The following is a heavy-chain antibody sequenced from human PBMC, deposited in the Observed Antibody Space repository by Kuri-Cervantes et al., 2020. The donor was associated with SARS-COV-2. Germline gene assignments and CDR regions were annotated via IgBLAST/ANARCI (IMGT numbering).Heavy chain of an antibody. J-gene: IGHJ4*02. V-gene: IGHV3-74*01. Sequence: GGSLRLSFAASGFCFSSYWMHWVRQAPGKGLVWVSRIYTEGSTASYADSVKGRFTISRDNAKNTLFLQMNSLIAEDTAVYYCARDVDPYYDYWSGSAGYLGQGTLVTVSS. CDR1: GFCFSSYW. CDR3: ARDVDPYYDYWSGSAGY. CDR2: IYTEGSTA. D-gene: IGHD3-3*01.